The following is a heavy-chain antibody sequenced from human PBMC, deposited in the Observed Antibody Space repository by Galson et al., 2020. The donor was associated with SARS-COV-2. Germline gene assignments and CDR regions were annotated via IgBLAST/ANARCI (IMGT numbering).Heavy chain of an antibody. Sequence: GGSLRLSCVASGFTFSSNGMHWVRQAPGVGLEWVAVISYDGTYKNYADSVKGRFTISRDNPKNMLYPQMNSLRAEDTAVYYCVKEAPGMDVWGQGTTVTVSS. CDR1: GFTFSSNG. CDR2: ISYDGTYK. J-gene: IGHJ6*02. CDR3: VKEAPGMDV. V-gene: IGHV3-30*18.